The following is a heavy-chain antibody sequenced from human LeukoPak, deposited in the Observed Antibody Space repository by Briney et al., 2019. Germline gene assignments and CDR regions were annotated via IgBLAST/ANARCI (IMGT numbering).Heavy chain of an antibody. V-gene: IGHV3-72*01. D-gene: IGHD2-2*01. CDR3: ARDASASLDY. Sequence: GGSLRLSSAASGFTFGDHYMDWVRQAPGKGLEWVSRTKNKANSYTTQYAASVKGRFTVSRDDSKNSLSLQMNNLETEDTAVYYCARDASASLDYWGQGTLVTVSS. J-gene: IGHJ4*02. CDR1: GFTFGDHY. CDR2: TKNKANSYTT.